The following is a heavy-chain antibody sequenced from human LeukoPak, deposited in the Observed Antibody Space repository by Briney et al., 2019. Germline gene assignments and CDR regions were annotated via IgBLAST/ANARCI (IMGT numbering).Heavy chain of an antibody. J-gene: IGHJ4*02. CDR3: ARGLTPNYDY. D-gene: IGHD4-23*01. V-gene: IGHV4-34*01. Sequence: PSETLSLTCAVYGGSFSGYYWSWIRQPPGKGLEWIGEINHSGSTNYNPSLKSRVTISVDTSKNQFSLKLSSVTAADTAVYYCARGLTPNYDYWGQGTLVTVSS. CDR2: INHSGST. CDR1: GGSFSGYY.